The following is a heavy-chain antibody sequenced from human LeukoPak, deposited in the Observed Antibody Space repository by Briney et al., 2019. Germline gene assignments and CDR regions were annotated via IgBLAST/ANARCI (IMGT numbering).Heavy chain of an antibody. CDR2: KNPNSGNT. J-gene: IGHJ4*02. CDR1: GYTFTSYD. D-gene: IGHD3-9*01. Sequence: ASVKVSCKASGYTFTSYDINWVRQATGQGLEWMGWKNPNSGNTGYAQKFQGRVTITRNTSISTAYMELSSLRSEDTAVYYCARGLEGYDILTGYPTEYYFDYWGQGTLVTVSS. V-gene: IGHV1-8*03. CDR3: ARGLEGYDILTGYPTEYYFDY.